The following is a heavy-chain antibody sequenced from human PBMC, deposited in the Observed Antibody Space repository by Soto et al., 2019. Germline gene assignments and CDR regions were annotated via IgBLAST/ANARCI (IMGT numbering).Heavy chain of an antibody. V-gene: IGHV1-69*12. CDR3: ARKGDTARHRAYYYGMDV. J-gene: IGHJ6*02. CDR2: IIPIIGTA. CDR1: GGTFSSYA. Sequence: QVQLVQSGAEVKKPGSSVKVSCKASGGTFSSYAISWVRQAPGQGLEWMGGIIPIIGTANYAQKFQGRVTITADEATSTAYMELSSLRSEDTAVYYCARKGDTARHRAYYYGMDVWGQGTTVTVSS. D-gene: IGHD5-18*01.